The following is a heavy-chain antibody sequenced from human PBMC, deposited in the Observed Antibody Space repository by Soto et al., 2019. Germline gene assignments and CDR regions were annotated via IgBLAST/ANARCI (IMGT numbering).Heavy chain of an antibody. V-gene: IGHV3-33*01. CDR3: ARAKGPYCISTSCLLRDAFDI. CDR1: GFTFSSYG. CDR2: IWYDGSNK. D-gene: IGHD2-2*01. Sequence: PGGSLRLSCAASGFTFSSYGMHWVRQAPGKGLEWVAVIWYDGSNKYYADSVKGRFTISRDNSNNTLFLQMNSLRAEDTAVYYCARAKGPYCISTSCLLRDAFDIWGQGTMVTVSS. J-gene: IGHJ3*02.